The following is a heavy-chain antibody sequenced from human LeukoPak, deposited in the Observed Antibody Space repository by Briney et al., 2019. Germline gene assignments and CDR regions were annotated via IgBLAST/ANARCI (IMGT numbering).Heavy chain of an antibody. CDR3: AGGSLLGNSSSWYRYYYYYYMDV. Sequence: ASVKVSCKASGYTFTSYDINWVRQATGQGLEWMGWMNPNSGNTGYAQKFQGRVTMTRNTSISTAYMELSSLRSEDTAVYYCAGGSLLGNSSSWYRYYYYYYMDVWGKGTTVTVSS. CDR1: GYTFTSYD. V-gene: IGHV1-8*01. CDR2: MNPNSGNT. D-gene: IGHD6-13*01. J-gene: IGHJ6*03.